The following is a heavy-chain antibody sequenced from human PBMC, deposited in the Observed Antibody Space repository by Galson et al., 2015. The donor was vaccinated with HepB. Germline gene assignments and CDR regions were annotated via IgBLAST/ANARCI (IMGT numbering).Heavy chain of an antibody. CDR1: GFIFDDYD. CDR2: IYNVGST. V-gene: IGHV3-66*01. CDR3: ARGDDDYCSSTNSCHDAFDI. J-gene: IGHJ3*02. Sequence: SLRLSCAATGFIFDDYDMSWVRQVPGKGLEWVSIIYNVGSTFYADSVKGRFTISRDNSKNTLYLQMNRLRAEDTAVYYCARGDDDYCSSTNSCHDAFDIWGQGTMVTVSS. D-gene: IGHD2-2*01.